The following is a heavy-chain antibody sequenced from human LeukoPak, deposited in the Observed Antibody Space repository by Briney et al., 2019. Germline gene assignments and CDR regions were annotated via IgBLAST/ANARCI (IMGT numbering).Heavy chain of an antibody. CDR3: ARDRGRIDY. CDR1: GFTFSSYW. Sequence: GGSLRLSCVASGFTFSSYWMSWVRQAPGKGLEWVANIKQDGSEKYYVDSVKGRFTISRDNAKNSLYLQMNSLRAEDTAVYYCARDRGRIDYWGQGTLVTVSS. J-gene: IGHJ4*02. D-gene: IGHD3-10*01. CDR2: IKQDGSEK. V-gene: IGHV3-7*01.